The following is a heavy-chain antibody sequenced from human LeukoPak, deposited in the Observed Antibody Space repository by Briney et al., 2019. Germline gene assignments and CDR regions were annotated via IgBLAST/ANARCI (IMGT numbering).Heavy chain of an antibody. Sequence: PGGSLRLSCTVSGFTVTSNSMSWVRQAPGKGLEWIGYIYYSGSTNYNPSLKSRVTISVDTSKNQFSLKLSSVTAADTAVYYCARDLGPIVATAGGWFDPWGQGTLVTVSS. D-gene: IGHD5-12*01. CDR3: ARDLGPIVATAGGWFDP. CDR2: IYYSGST. CDR1: GFTVTSNS. V-gene: IGHV4-59*02. J-gene: IGHJ5*02.